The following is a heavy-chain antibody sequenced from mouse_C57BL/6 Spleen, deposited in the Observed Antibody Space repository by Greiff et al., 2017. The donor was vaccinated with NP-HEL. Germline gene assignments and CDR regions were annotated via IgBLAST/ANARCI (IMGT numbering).Heavy chain of an antibody. Sequence: VQLQQPGAELVRPGSSVKLSCKASGYTFTSYWMHWVKQRPIQGLEWIGNIDPSDSETHYNQKFKDKATLTVDKSSSTAYMQLSSLTSEDSAVYYCARGKTAQAKNYAMDYWGQGTSVTVSS. CDR3: ARGKTAQAKNYAMDY. CDR1: GYTFTSYW. CDR2: IDPSDSET. V-gene: IGHV1-52*01. D-gene: IGHD3-2*02. J-gene: IGHJ4*01.